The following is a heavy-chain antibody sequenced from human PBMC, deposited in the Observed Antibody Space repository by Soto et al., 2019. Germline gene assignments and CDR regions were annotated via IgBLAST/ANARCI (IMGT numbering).Heavy chain of an antibody. CDR3: ARTPDI. Sequence: QLQLQEVGSRMVKPSTNLSLHCAVSGCSLSRCGYFLSWVRQPPGKGLEWIGYIYHSGSTYYNPSIKSRVTISVDRSKNQFSLKLSSVTAADTAVYYCARTPDIWGQGTMVTVSS. V-gene: IGHV4-30-2*01. J-gene: IGHJ3*02. CDR1: GCSLSRCGYF. CDR2: IYHSGST.